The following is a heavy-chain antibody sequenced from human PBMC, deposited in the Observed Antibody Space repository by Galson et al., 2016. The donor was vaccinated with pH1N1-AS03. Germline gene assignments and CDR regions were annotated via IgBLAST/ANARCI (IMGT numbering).Heavy chain of an antibody. CDR1: GGTFSTYS. D-gene: IGHD3-16*01. J-gene: IGHJ4*02. V-gene: IGHV1-69*08. Sequence: SVKVSCKASGGTFSTYSISWVRQAPGQGLEWMGSLTPIFGTTSYAPKFQARVTLTADKARNTAYMGVDSLESDDTAFSFCVMRDKNMIRLAPRVKFDYWGQGTLVSVSS. CDR2: LTPIFGTT. CDR3: VMRDKNMIRLAPRVKFDY.